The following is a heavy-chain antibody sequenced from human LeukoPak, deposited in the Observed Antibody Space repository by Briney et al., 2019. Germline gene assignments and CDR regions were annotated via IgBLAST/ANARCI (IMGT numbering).Heavy chain of an antibody. CDR3: ARDESEVLRYFDWSLGYYYYYYMDV. Sequence: GGSLRLSCAASGFTFSRHSMNWVRQAPGKGLEWVSSSSTSSSYIYYADSVKGRFTISRDNAKNSLYLQMNSLRAEDTAVYYCARDESEVLRYFDWSLGYYYYYYMDVWGKGTTVTVSS. J-gene: IGHJ6*03. CDR1: GFTFSRHS. D-gene: IGHD3-9*01. CDR2: SSTSSSYI. V-gene: IGHV3-21*01.